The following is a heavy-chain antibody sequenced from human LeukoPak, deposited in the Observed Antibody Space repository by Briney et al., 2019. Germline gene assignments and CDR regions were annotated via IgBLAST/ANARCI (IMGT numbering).Heavy chain of an antibody. CDR1: GGTFSSYT. D-gene: IGHD2-2*01. CDR3: ASWRYCSTTRCSLSACDI. V-gene: IGHV1-69*02. J-gene: IGHJ3*02. Sequence: SVKVSCKASGGTFSSYTISWVRQAPGQGLEWMVRIIPILGIANYAQKFQGRVTITADKSTSTAYMELSSLRSEDTAGYYCASWRYCSTTRCSLSACDIWGQGTMVTVSS. CDR2: IIPILGIA.